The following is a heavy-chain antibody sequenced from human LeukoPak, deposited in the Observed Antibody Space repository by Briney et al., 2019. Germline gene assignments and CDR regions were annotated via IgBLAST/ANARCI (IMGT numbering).Heavy chain of an antibody. D-gene: IGHD2-21*02. J-gene: IGHJ6*02. CDR2: ISSSGSTI. CDR1: GFTFSDYY. CDR3: TRDTAYCGGDCYAPVYYYYGMDV. Sequence: GGSLRLSCAASGFTFSDYYMSWIRQAPGKGLEWVSYISSSGSTIYYADSVKGRFTISRDNAKNSLYLQMNSLKTEDTAVYYCTRDTAYCGGDCYAPVYYYYGMDVWGQGTTVTVSS. V-gene: IGHV3-11*01.